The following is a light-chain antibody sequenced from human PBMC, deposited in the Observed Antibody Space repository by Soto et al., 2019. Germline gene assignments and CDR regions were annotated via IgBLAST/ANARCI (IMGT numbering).Light chain of an antibody. V-gene: IGLV1-40*01. CDR1: SSYIGAGYD. CDR2: ANT. J-gene: IGLJ2*01. CDR3: QSYDDSLGGHVI. Sequence: QPVLTQPPSVSGAPGQRVTISCTGSSSYIGAGYDVHWYQQLPGTAPKLLIYANTNRPSGVPDRFSGSKSGTSASLAITGLHAEDEADYYCQSYDDSLGGHVIFGGGTKLTVL.